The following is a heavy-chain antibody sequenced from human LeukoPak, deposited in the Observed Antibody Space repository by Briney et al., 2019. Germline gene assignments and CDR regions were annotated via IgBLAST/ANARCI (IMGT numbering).Heavy chain of an antibody. V-gene: IGHV4-34*01. D-gene: IGHD6-13*01. Sequence: PSETLSLTCAVYGGSFSGYYWSWIRQPPGKGLEWIGEINHSGSTNYNPSLKSRVTISVDTSKNQFSLKLSSVTAADTAVYYCARGRGRQQLVFVGPTYFDYWGQGTLVTVSS. CDR3: ARGRGRQQLVFVGPTYFDY. J-gene: IGHJ4*02. CDR2: INHSGST. CDR1: GGSFSGYY.